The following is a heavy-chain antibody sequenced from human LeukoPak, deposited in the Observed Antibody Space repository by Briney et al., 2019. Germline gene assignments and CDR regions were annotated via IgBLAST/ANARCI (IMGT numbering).Heavy chain of an antibody. Sequence: PSETLSLPCAVSGGSFIGYYWSWIRQPAGKGLEWIGEINHSGSTNYNPSLKSRVTISVDTSKNQFSLKLSSVTAADTAVYYCARGRYYYGSGIYYYYGMDVWGQGTTVTVSS. CDR3: ARGRYYYGSGIYYYYGMDV. CDR1: GGSFIGYY. CDR2: INHSGST. V-gene: IGHV4-34*01. D-gene: IGHD3-10*01. J-gene: IGHJ6*02.